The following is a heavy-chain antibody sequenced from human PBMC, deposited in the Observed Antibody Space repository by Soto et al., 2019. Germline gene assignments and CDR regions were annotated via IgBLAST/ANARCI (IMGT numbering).Heavy chain of an antibody. D-gene: IGHD6-13*01. J-gene: IGHJ5*02. CDR3: ARDRGAAAGTGYNWFDP. V-gene: IGHV4-39*07. Sequence: SETLSLTCTVSGGSISSSSYYWGWIRQPPGKGLEWIGSIYYSGSTYYNPSLKSRVTISVDTSKNQFSLKLSSVTATDTAVYYCARDRGAAAGTGYNWFDPWGQGTLVTVS. CDR1: GGSISSSSYY. CDR2: IYYSGST.